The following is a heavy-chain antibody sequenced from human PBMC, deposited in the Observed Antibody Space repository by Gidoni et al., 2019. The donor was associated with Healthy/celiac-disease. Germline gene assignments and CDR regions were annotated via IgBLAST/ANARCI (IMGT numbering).Heavy chain of an antibody. J-gene: IGHJ4*02. CDR3: ARGTTAPNYFDY. CDR2: IYYSGST. D-gene: IGHD1-7*01. CDR1: GGSISSYY. Sequence: QVQLQASGPGLVKPSETLSLTCTVSGGSISSYYWSWIRQPPGKGLAWIGYIYYSGSTNYNPSLKSRVTISVDTSKNQFSLKLSSVTAADTAVYYCARGTTAPNYFDYWGQGTLVTVSS. V-gene: IGHV4-59*01.